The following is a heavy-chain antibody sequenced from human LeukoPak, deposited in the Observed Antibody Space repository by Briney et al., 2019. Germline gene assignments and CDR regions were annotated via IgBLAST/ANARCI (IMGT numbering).Heavy chain of an antibody. Sequence: SVKVSCKASGGTFSSYAISWVRQAPGQGLEWMGRIIPIFGTANYAQKFQGRVTITTDESTSTAHMELSSLRSEDTAVYYCARDHGPYSSSWYDLHDYYFDYWGQGTLVTVSS. D-gene: IGHD6-13*01. J-gene: IGHJ4*02. CDR1: GGTFSSYA. V-gene: IGHV1-69*05. CDR3: ARDHGPYSSSWYDLHDYYFDY. CDR2: IIPIFGTA.